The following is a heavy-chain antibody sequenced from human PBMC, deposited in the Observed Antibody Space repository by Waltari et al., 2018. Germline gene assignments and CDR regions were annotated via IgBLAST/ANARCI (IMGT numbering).Heavy chain of an antibody. V-gene: IGHV1-2*02. Sequence: QVQLVQSGAEVKKPGSSVKVSCKASGGTFSSYAISWVRQAPGQGLEWMGWINPNSGGTNYAKKFQGRVTMTRDTSISTAYMELSRLRSDDTAVYYCARVKFSDQEWLTFDYWGQGTLVTVSS. CDR1: GGTFSSYA. J-gene: IGHJ4*02. CDR2: INPNSGGT. D-gene: IGHD3-3*01. CDR3: ARVKFSDQEWLTFDY.